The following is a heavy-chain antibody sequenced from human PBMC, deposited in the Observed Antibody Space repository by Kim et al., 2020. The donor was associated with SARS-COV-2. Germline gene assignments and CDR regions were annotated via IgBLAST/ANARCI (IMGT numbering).Heavy chain of an antibody. CDR1: GGSISSSSYY. V-gene: IGHV4-39*01. CDR2: IYYSGST. J-gene: IGHJ4*02. D-gene: IGHD6-19*01. Sequence: SETLSLTCTVSGGSISSSSYYWGWIRQPPGKGLEWIGSIYYSGSTYYNPSLKSRVTISVDTSKNQFSLKLSSVTAADTAVYYCARLEAVPPHRRDYWGQGTLVTVSS. CDR3: ARLEAVPPHRRDY.